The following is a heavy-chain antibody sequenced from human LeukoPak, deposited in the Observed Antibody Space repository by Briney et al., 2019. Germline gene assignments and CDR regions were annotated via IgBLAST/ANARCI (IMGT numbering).Heavy chain of an antibody. CDR1: GFIFSDHY. D-gene: IGHD3-3*01. CDR2: AKNKVNSYTT. J-gene: IGHJ3*02. Sequence: GGSLRLSCAASGFIFSDHYMDWVRQAPGKGLEWVGRAKNKVNSYTTIYAASVKGRFTISRDDSKNSLYLQMNSLKTEDTAVYYCARAEFWSGYYSHFDIWGQGTMVTVSS. V-gene: IGHV3-72*01. CDR3: ARAEFWSGYYSHFDI.